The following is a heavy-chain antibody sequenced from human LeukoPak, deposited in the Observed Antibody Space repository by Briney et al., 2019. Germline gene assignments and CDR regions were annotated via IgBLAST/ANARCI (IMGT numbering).Heavy chain of an antibody. V-gene: IGHV3-30*02. CDR2: IRYDGINK. Sequence: GGSLRLSCAASGLTFSSYGMHWVRQAPGKGLEWVAFIRYDGINKYYADSVKGRFTISRDNSRNSMYLQMHGLRPEDTAVYYCARDPKGLWFGELDYWGQGTLVTVSS. CDR1: GLTFSSYG. D-gene: IGHD3-10*01. CDR3: ARDPKGLWFGELDY. J-gene: IGHJ4*02.